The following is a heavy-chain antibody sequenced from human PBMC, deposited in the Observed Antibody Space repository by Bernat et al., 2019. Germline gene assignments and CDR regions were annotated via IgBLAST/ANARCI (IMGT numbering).Heavy chain of an antibody. CDR3: ARGFAPVAGGEFDY. CDR2: INHRGST. D-gene: IGHD2-15*01. Sequence: QVQLQQWGAGLLKPSETLSLTCAVYGGSFSGYYWSWIRQPPGKGLEWIGEINHRGSTNYNPSLKSRVTISVDTSKNQFSLKLSSVTAADTAVYYCARGFAPVAGGEFDYWGQGTLVTVSS. V-gene: IGHV4-34*01. CDR1: GGSFSGYY. J-gene: IGHJ4*02.